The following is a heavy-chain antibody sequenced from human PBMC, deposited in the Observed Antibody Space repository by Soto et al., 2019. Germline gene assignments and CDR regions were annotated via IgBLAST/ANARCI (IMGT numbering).Heavy chain of an antibody. CDR2: IYYSGST. CDR1: GGSISSYY. J-gene: IGHJ6*02. CDR3: ARGDSSGYYGYYYYGMDV. Sequence: PSETLSLTCTVSGGSISSYYWSWIRQPPGKGLERIGYIYYSGSTNYNPSLKSRVTISVDTSKNQFSLKLSSVTAADTAVYYCARGDSSGYYGYYYYGMDVWGQGTTVT. D-gene: IGHD3-22*01. V-gene: IGHV4-59*08.